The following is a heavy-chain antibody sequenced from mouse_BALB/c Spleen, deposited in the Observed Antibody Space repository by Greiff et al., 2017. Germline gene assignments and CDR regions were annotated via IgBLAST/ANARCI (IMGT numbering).Heavy chain of an antibody. CDR1: GYTFTSYW. CDR3: TRGIQYYFDY. V-gene: IGHV1-69*02. CDR2: IYPSDSYT. Sequence: QVQLQQPGAELVRPGASVKLSCKASGYTFTSYWINWVKQRPGQGLEWIGNIYPSDSYTNYNQKFKDKATLTVDKSSSTAYMQLSSPTSEDSAVYYCTRGIQYYFDYWGQGTTLTVSS. J-gene: IGHJ2*01.